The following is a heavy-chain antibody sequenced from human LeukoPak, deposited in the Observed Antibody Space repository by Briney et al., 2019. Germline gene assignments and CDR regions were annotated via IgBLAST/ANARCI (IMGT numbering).Heavy chain of an antibody. D-gene: IGHD3-10*01. Sequence: GGSVRLSCAASGFTFSSYGMHWVRQAPGKGLEWVALIQDDGSNKYYADSAKGRFTISRDNYKNTLYLQMNSLRAEDTAVYYCAKDQAGYGRGHFDSWGQGTLVTVSS. CDR1: GFTFSSYG. J-gene: IGHJ4*02. CDR3: AKDQAGYGRGHFDS. CDR2: IQDDGSNK. V-gene: IGHV3-30*02.